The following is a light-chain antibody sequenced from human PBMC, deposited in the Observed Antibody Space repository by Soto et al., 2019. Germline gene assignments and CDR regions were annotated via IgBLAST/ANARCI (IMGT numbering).Light chain of an antibody. V-gene: IGKV1D-16*01. CDR1: QGIRNL. Sequence: DIQMTQSSSSLSASVGDRVTITCRASQGIRNLLVWYQQKPEKAPKSLIYGTSNLESGVPSRFSGSGSGTDYTLTISSLQPEDFATYYCQQYDSYPITFGQGTRLEI. J-gene: IGKJ5*01. CDR2: GTS. CDR3: QQYDSYPIT.